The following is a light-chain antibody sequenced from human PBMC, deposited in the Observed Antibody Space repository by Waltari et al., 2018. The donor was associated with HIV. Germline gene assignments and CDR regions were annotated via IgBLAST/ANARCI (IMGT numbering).Light chain of an antibody. CDR1: SSTDRRYNY. CDR3: TSYAGSNNRWV. Sequence: QPALTRPPSASGSPGHPRTISRTGTSSTDRRYNYVSWYQQHPGKAPKLLISDVSQRPSGVPDRFSGSKSGTTASLTVSGLQAEDEADYYCTSYAGSNNRWVFGGGTKLTVL. CDR2: DVS. V-gene: IGLV2-8*01. J-gene: IGLJ3*02.